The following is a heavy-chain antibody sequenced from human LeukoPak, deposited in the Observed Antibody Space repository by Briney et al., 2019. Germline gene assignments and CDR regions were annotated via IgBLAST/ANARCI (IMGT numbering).Heavy chain of an antibody. CDR3: ARVFRYTDFWSGYYTEGYYYYMDV. V-gene: IGHV4-61*02. J-gene: IGHJ6*03. CDR2: IYTSGST. Sequence: SETLSLTCTVSGGSISSASYYWSWIRQPAGKGLQWIGRIYTSGSTYYNPSLKSRVTISVDTSKNQFSLKLSSVTAADTAVYYCARVFRYTDFWSGYYTEGYYYYMDVWGKGTTVTVSS. CDR1: GGSISSASYY. D-gene: IGHD3-3*01.